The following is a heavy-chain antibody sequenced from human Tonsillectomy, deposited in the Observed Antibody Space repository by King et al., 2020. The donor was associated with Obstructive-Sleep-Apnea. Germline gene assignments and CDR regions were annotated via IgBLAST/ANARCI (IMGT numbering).Heavy chain of an antibody. CDR1: GRSISSGGYS. D-gene: IGHD5-12*01. CDR3: ARGGGYDNPFIDY. Sequence: QLQESGSGLVKPSQTLSLTCAVSGRSISSGGYSWSWIRQPPGKGLEWIGYIYHSGSTYYNPSLKSRVTISVDRSKNQFSLKLSSVTAADTAVYYCARGGGYDNPFIDYWGQGTLVTVSS. J-gene: IGHJ4*02. CDR2: IYHSGST. V-gene: IGHV4-30-2*01.